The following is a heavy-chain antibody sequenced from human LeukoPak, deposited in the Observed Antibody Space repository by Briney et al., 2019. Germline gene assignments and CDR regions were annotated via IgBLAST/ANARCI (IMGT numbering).Heavy chain of an antibody. Sequence: ASVKVSCKASGYTFTGYYMHWVRQAPGQGLEWMGWINPNSGGTNYAQKLQGRATMTSDTSTSTAYMELRSLRSDDTAVYYCARAVIPVAVKPAFDYWGQGTLVTVSS. J-gene: IGHJ4*02. D-gene: IGHD6-13*01. V-gene: IGHV1-2*02. CDR2: INPNSGGT. CDR1: GYTFTGYY. CDR3: ARAVIPVAVKPAFDY.